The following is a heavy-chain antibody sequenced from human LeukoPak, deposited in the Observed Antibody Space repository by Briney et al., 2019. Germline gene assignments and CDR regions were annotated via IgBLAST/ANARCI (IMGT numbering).Heavy chain of an antibody. J-gene: IGHJ5*02. V-gene: IGHV4-34*01. CDR2: INHSGST. Sequence: KPSETLSLTCAVYGGSFSGYYWSWIRQPPGKGLEWIGEINHSGSTNYNPSLKSRVTISVDTSKNQFSLKLSSVTAADTAVYYCARDWVGGDWFDPWGQGTLVTVSS. CDR3: ARDWVGGDWFDP. D-gene: IGHD1-26*01. CDR1: GGSFSGYY.